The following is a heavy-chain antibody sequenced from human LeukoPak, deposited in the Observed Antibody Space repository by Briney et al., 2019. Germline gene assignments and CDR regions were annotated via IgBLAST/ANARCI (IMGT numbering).Heavy chain of an antibody. Sequence: GGSLRLSCAASGFTFSNYYMHWVRQAPGKGLEWVAVVHHDGSERYYADSVKGRFTISRDNAKNSLYLQMNSLRAEDTAVYYCARSADSSGYFREITLYYFDYWGQGTLVTVSS. J-gene: IGHJ4*02. CDR2: VHHDGSER. D-gene: IGHD3-22*01. CDR3: ARSADSSGYFREITLYYFDY. CDR1: GFTFSNYY. V-gene: IGHV3-30*12.